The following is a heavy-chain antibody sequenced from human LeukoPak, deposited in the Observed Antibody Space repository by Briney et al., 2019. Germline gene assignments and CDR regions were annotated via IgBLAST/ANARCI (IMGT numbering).Heavy chain of an antibody. D-gene: IGHD3-9*01. CDR1: GFTSSGSA. CDR3: TRHYHDILTGYTHSYYYGMDV. V-gene: IGHV3-73*01. Sequence: PGGSLKLSCAASGFTSSGSAMHWVRQASGKGLEWVGRIRSKANSYATAYAASVKGRFTISRDDSKNTAYLQMNSLKTEDTAVYYCTRHYHDILTGYTHSYYYGMDVWGQGTTVTVSS. CDR2: IRSKANSYAT. J-gene: IGHJ6*02.